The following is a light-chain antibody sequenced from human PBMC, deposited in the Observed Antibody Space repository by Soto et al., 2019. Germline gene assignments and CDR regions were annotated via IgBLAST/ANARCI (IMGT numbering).Light chain of an antibody. V-gene: IGKV1-8*01. J-gene: IGKJ2*01. CDR1: QGISSY. Sequence: AIRMTHSPSSISASTGDRVTITCRASQGISSYLAWYQQKPGKAPKLLIYAASTLQSGVPSRFSGSGSGTDFTLTISCLQSEDFATYYCQQYYSYPYTFGQGTKLEIK. CDR3: QQYYSYPYT. CDR2: AAS.